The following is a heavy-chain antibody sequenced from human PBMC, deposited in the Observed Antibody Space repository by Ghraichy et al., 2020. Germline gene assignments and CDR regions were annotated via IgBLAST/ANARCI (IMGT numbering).Heavy chain of an antibody. CDR1: GFTFSDYD. V-gene: IGHV3-48*01. D-gene: IGHD3/OR15-3a*01. CDR3: ARGDSWTGYYANDFDH. CDR2: IDNRGDTR. Sequence: GESLNISCVVSGFTFSDYDINWVRQSPGKGLEWISYIDNRGDTRHYADSVKGRFTISRDNAKNIVFLQINGLRVEDTAVYYCARGDSWTGYYANDFDHWGQGTLVSVSS. J-gene: IGHJ4*02.